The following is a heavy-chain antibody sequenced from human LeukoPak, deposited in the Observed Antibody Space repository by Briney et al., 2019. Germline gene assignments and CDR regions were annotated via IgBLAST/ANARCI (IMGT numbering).Heavy chain of an antibody. Sequence: GGSLRLSCAAPGFTVSSNYMSWVRQAPGKGLEWVSVIYSGGSTYYADSVKGRFTISRDNSKNTLYLQMNSLRAKDTAVYYCARDGDYDILTGYPLFDYWGQGTLVTVSS. CDR2: IYSGGST. V-gene: IGHV3-66*01. J-gene: IGHJ4*02. CDR1: GFTVSSNY. CDR3: ARDGDYDILTGYPLFDY. D-gene: IGHD3-9*01.